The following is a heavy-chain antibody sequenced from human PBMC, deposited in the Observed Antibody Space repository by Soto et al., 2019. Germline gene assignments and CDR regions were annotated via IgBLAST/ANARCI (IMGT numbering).Heavy chain of an antibody. V-gene: IGHV1-3*01. CDR2: INAGNGNT. Sequence: ASVKVSCKASGYTFTSYAMHWVRQAPGQRLEWMGWINAGNGNTKYSQKFQGRVTITRDTSTSTAYMELSSLRSEDTAVYYCARDDVLCDGGRCYGVPLDVWGKGTTVTVSS. D-gene: IGHD2-15*01. CDR1: GYTFTSYA. CDR3: ARDDVLCDGGRCYGVPLDV. J-gene: IGHJ6*04.